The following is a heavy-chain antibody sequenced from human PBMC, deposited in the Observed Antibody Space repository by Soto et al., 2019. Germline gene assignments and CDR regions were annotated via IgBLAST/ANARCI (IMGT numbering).Heavy chain of an antibody. CDR3: ARDRDSGYGNFDY. D-gene: IGHD5-12*01. J-gene: IGHJ4*02. CDR2: IYYSGST. CDR1: GGSISSYY. Sequence: PSETLSLTCTVPGGSISSYYWSWIRQPPGKGLEWIGYIYYSGSTNYNPSLKSRVTISVDTSKNQFSLKLSSVTAADTAVYYCARDRDSGYGNFDYWGQGTLVTVSS. V-gene: IGHV4-59*01.